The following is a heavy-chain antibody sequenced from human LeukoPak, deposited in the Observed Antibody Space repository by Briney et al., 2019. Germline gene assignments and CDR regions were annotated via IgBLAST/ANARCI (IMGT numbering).Heavy chain of an antibody. CDR2: IIPILGIA. V-gene: IGHV1-69*02. D-gene: IGHD3-22*01. CDR1: GGTFSSYT. J-gene: IGHJ4*02. CDR3: ARHKYDSSGYYSEDY. Sequence: GSPVKVSCKASGGTFSSYTISWARQAPGQGLEWMGRIIPILGIANYAQKFQGRVTITADKSTSTAYMELSSLRSEDTAVYYCARHKYDSSGYYSEDYWGQGTLVTVSS.